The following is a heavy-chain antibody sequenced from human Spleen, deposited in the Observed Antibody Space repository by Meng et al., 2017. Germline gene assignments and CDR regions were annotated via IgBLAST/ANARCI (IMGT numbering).Heavy chain of an antibody. CDR1: GYTLTELS. D-gene: IGHD2-8*02. J-gene: IGHJ4*02. V-gene: IGHV1-2*07. CDR3: AVLEGG. CDR2: VKPNNGGT. Sequence: ASVKVSCKVSGYTLTELSMHWVRQAPGQGLEWIGWVKPNNGGTKYAHKFMGRGTVTRDTSTTTVYMEMSSLTYDDTAVYYCAVLEGGWGQGTPGTVSS.